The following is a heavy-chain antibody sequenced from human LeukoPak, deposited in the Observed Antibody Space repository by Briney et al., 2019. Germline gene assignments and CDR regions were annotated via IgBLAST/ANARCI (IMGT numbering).Heavy chain of an antibody. CDR2: IWYDGSNK. D-gene: IGHD3-10*01. Sequence: GRSLRLSCAASGFTFSSYGMHWVRQAPGKWLEWVAVIWYDGSNKYYADSVKGRLTISRDNSKNTLYLQMNSLRAEDTAVYYCARGGDQAPIDSWGQGTLVTVSS. CDR3: ARGGDQAPIDS. J-gene: IGHJ4*02. CDR1: GFTFSSYG. V-gene: IGHV3-33*01.